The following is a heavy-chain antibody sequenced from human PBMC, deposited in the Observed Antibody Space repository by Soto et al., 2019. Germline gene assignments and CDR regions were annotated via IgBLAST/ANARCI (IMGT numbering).Heavy chain of an antibody. J-gene: IGHJ5*02. D-gene: IGHD1-7*01. Sequence: QVQLQQSGPGLVRPSETLSLSCSVSGASVSSYYWSWVRQPPGKGLEWIGYIYYIGAYNYNPSLKSRVTISVDTSKNQFSLNLTSVTAADTAVYYCARTPETRDWLDPWGQGTLVTVSS. CDR1: GASVSSYY. CDR2: IYYIGAY. V-gene: IGHV4-59*02. CDR3: ARTPETRDWLDP.